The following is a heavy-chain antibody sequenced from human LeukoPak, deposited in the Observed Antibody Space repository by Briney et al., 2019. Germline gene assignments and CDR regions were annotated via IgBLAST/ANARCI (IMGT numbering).Heavy chain of an antibody. V-gene: IGHV3-48*03. D-gene: IGHD2-8*01. J-gene: IGHJ4*02. CDR1: GFSLTTYP. CDR3: ARDIVNGPFVTSLES. Sequence: PGGSLRLSCAASGFSLTTYPMNWIRRVPGKGLEWVSHISSDGNTEYYADSVRVRSTMSRENAKNSLDLHMNSLRTEDTAVYYCARDIVNGPFVTSLESWGQGALVTVSS. CDR2: ISSDGNTE.